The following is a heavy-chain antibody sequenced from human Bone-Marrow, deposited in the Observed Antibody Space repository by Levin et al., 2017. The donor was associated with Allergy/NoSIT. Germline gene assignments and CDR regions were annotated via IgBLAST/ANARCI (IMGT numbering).Heavy chain of an antibody. CDR1: GFTLSSFD. V-gene: IGHV3-48*01. CDR3: ARDPDGVYGDPTLPYFDY. CDR2: LNSRSGAT. Sequence: PGGSLRLSCAASGFTLSSFDMNWVRQAPGKGLEWISSLNSRSGATYYADSVMGRFTISRDIGKNSLHLEMKSLRVEDTAVYYCARDPDGVYGDPTLPYFDYWGQGTLVTVSS. J-gene: IGHJ4*02. D-gene: IGHD4-17*01.